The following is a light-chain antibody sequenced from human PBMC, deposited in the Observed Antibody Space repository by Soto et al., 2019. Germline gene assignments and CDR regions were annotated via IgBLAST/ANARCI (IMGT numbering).Light chain of an antibody. Sequence: QSVLTQPPSASGTPGQRVIISCSGSSSNIGSNYVYWYQQLPGTAPKLLIYKNNQRPSGVPDRFSGSKSGTSASLAISGLRSEDEADYYCAAWDDILSGGVFGTGTKLTVL. CDR2: KNN. V-gene: IGLV1-47*01. J-gene: IGLJ1*01. CDR3: AAWDDILSGGV. CDR1: SSNIGSNY.